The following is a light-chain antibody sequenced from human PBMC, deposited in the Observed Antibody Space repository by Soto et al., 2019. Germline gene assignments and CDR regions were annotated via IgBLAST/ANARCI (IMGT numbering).Light chain of an antibody. J-gene: IGKJ4*01. Sequence: DFVMTQSPDSLAVSLGERATINCKSSHSVLFGSNNYLAWYQQKSGQPPKLLINWASTRESGVPDRFSGSGSGTDFTLTISSLQAEDLAVYDCQRYYGTPLTFGGGTKVEIK. CDR1: HSVLFGSNNY. V-gene: IGKV4-1*01. CDR2: WAS. CDR3: QRYYGTPLT.